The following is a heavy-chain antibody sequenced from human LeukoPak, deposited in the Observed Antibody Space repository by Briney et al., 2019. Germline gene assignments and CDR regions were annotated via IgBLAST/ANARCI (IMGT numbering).Heavy chain of an antibody. D-gene: IGHD1-26*01. CDR3: ARDRWELSKIGGFDY. CDR1: GFTFSSYW. Sequence: GGSLRLSCAASGFTFSSYWMSRVRQAPGKGLEWVANIKQDGSEKYYVDSVKGRFTISRDNAKNSLYLQMNSLRAEDTAVYYCARDRWELSKIGGFDYWGQGTLVTVSS. CDR2: IKQDGSEK. J-gene: IGHJ4*02. V-gene: IGHV3-7*01.